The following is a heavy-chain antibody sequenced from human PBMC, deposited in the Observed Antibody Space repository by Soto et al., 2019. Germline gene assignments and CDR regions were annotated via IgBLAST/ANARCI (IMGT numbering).Heavy chain of an antibody. CDR1: GFTFSSYG. V-gene: IGHV3-30*18. CDR2: ISYDGSNK. J-gene: IGHJ5*02. D-gene: IGHD1-26*01. Sequence: GGSLRLSCAASGFTFSSYGMHWVRQAPGKGLEWVAVISYDGSNKYYADSVKGRFTISRDNSKNTLYLQMNSLRAEDTAVYYCAKALIVGVDNWFDPWGQGTLVTVSS. CDR3: AKALIVGVDNWFDP.